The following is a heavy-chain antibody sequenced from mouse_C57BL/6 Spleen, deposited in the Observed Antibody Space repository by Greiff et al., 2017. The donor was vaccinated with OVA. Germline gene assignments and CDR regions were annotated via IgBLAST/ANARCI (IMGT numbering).Heavy chain of an antibody. J-gene: IGHJ2*01. Sequence: DVKLQESGGGLVQPGGSLKLSCAASGFTFSDYYMYWVRQTPEKRLEWVAYISNGGGSTYYPDTVKGRFTISRDNAKNTLYLQMSRLKSEDTAMYYCARLLRGLHYFDYWGQGTTLTVSS. D-gene: IGHD1-1*01. V-gene: IGHV5-12*01. CDR1: GFTFSDYY. CDR3: ARLLRGLHYFDY. CDR2: ISNGGGST.